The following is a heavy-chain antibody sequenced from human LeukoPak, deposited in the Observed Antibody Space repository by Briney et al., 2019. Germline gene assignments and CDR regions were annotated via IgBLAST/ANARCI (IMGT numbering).Heavy chain of an antibody. Sequence: PGGSLRLSRAASGFTFSSYGMNWVRQAPGKGLEWVSGISGSGGSTYYGHSVTGRFTISRDNAKNSLYLQMNSLRAEDTAVYYCARRYFSGSYPIDYWGQGTLVTVSS. D-gene: IGHD1-26*01. CDR1: GFTFSSYG. V-gene: IGHV3-23*01. CDR2: ISGSGGST. J-gene: IGHJ4*02. CDR3: ARRYFSGSYPIDY.